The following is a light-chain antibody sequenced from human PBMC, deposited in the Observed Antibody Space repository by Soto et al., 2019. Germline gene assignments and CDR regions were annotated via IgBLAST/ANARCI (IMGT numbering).Light chain of an antibody. Sequence: DIVLTQSPAALSLSPGERATLSCRASQSIGSYLVWYQQKPGQPPRLLIYDASNRATGIPVRFSGSGSGTDFTLTISILEPEDFAVYYCQQRGSFPLTFGGGTKVDIK. CDR1: QSIGSY. J-gene: IGKJ4*01. V-gene: IGKV3-11*01. CDR3: QQRGSFPLT. CDR2: DAS.